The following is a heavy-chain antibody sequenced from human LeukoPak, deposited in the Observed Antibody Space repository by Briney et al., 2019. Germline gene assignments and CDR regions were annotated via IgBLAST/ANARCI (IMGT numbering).Heavy chain of an antibody. Sequence: GGSLRLSCAASGFTFSSYAMHWVRQAPGKGLEWVAVISYDGSNKYYADSVRGRFTISRDNSKNTLYLQMNSLRAEDTAVYYCARDRGGVDYWGQGTLVTVSS. CDR1: GFTFSSYA. CDR2: ISYDGSNK. D-gene: IGHD2-21*01. V-gene: IGHV3-30*01. CDR3: ARDRGGVDY. J-gene: IGHJ4*02.